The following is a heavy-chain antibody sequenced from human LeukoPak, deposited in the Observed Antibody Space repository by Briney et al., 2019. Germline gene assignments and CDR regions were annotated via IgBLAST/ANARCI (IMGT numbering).Heavy chain of an antibody. CDR1: GGSISSGSYY. CDR3: ARGGGYSGYAFDY. CDR2: IHTSGST. D-gene: IGHD5-12*01. V-gene: IGHV4-61*02. J-gene: IGHJ4*02. Sequence: SETLSLTCNVSGGSISSGSYYWSWIRQPAGKGLEWIGRIHTSGSTTYNPSLKSRVAISVDTSKTQFSLKLTSVTAADTAVYYCARGGGYSGYAFDYWGQGTLVTVSS.